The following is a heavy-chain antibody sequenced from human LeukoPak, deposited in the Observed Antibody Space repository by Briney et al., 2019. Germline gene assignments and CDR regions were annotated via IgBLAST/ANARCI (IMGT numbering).Heavy chain of an antibody. CDR2: INHSGST. J-gene: IGHJ4*02. D-gene: IGHD3-22*01. CDR1: GGSFSGYY. CDR3: AREGYYYDNSGYYDY. V-gene: IGHV4-34*01. Sequence: PSETLSLTCAVYGGSFSGYYWSWIRQPPGKGLEWIGEINHSGSTNYNPSLKSRVTISVDTSKNQFSLKLSSVTAADTALYYCAREGYYYDNSGYYDYWGQGTLVTVSS.